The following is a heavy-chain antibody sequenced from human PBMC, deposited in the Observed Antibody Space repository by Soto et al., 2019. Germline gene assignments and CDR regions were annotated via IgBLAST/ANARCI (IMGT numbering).Heavy chain of an antibody. Sequence: GGSPRLSCAASGFTFSSYGMHWVRQAPGKGLEWVAVIWYDGSNKYYADSVKGRFTISRDNSKNTLYLQMNSLRAEDTAVYYCAREGDYYDYVWGSYRPPYYMDVWGKGTTVTVSS. CDR3: AREGDYYDYVWGSYRPPYYMDV. CDR2: IWYDGSNK. D-gene: IGHD3-16*02. V-gene: IGHV3-33*01. CDR1: GFTFSSYG. J-gene: IGHJ6*03.